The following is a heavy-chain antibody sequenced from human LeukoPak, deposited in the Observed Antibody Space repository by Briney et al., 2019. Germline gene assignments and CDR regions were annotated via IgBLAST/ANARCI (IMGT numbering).Heavy chain of an antibody. D-gene: IGHD1-26*01. CDR3: ARGAGYSGCVGADY. CDR1: GYTFTGYY. CDR2: INPNSGGT. V-gene: IGHV1-2*02. J-gene: IGHJ4*02. Sequence: ASVKVSCKASGYTFTGYYMHWVRQAPGQGLEWMGWINPNSGGTNYAQKFQGRVTMTRDTSISTAYMELSRLRSDDTAVYYCARGAGYSGCVGADYWGQGTLVTVSS.